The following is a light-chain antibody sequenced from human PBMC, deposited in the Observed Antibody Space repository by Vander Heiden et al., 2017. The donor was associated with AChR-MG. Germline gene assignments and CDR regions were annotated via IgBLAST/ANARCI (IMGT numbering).Light chain of an antibody. V-gene: IGLV1-47*01. Sequence: QSVLTQPPSASGTPGQRVTISCSGSSPNIGSTYVYWYQQLPGTAPKLLIYRNYQRPSGVPDRFSGSKSGTSASLAISGLRSDDEADYYCAAWDDSLSVVVFGGGTKLTVL. J-gene: IGLJ2*01. CDR2: RNY. CDR3: AAWDDSLSVVV. CDR1: SPNIGSTY.